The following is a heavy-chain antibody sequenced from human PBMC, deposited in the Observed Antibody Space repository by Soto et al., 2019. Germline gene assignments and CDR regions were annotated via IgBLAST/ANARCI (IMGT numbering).Heavy chain of an antibody. D-gene: IGHD4-17*01. V-gene: IGHV1-18*01. Sequence: ASVKVSCKASGYTFTSYGISWVRQAPGQGLEWMGWISAYNGNTNYAQKLQGRVTMTTDTSTSTAYMELRSLRSDDTAVYYCARETSATVTRSPFDYWGQGTLVTVS. CDR3: ARETSATVTRSPFDY. J-gene: IGHJ4*02. CDR1: GYTFTSYG. CDR2: ISAYNGNT.